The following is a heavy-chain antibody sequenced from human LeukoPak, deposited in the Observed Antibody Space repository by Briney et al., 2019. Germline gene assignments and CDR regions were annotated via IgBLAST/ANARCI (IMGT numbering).Heavy chain of an antibody. J-gene: IGHJ4*02. CDR3: ARGGSGGVCNY. CDR1: GYIFTSYA. CDR2: SNTGNGNT. Sequence: ASVKVSCKASGYIFTSYAIHWVRQAPGQRLEWMGWSNTGNGNTKYSQEFQGRVTITRDTSASTAYMELRSLRSDDTAVYYCARGGSGGVCNYWGQGTLVTVSS. D-gene: IGHD3-10*01. V-gene: IGHV1-3*02.